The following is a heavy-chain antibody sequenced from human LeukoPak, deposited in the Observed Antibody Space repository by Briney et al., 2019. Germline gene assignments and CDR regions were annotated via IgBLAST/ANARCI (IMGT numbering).Heavy chain of an antibody. CDR3: ARDWYYGSGRDLGY. D-gene: IGHD3-10*01. J-gene: IGHJ4*02. Sequence: ASVKVSCKASGYTFTGYYMHWVRQAPGQGLEWMGWINPNSGGTNYAQKFQGRVTMTRDTSISTAYMELSRLRADDTAVYYCARDWYYGSGRDLGYWGQGTLVTVSS. CDR2: INPNSGGT. V-gene: IGHV1-2*02. CDR1: GYTFTGYY.